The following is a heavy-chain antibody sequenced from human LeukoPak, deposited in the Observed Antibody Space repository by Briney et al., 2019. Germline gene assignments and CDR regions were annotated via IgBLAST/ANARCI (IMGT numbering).Heavy chain of an antibody. CDR2: INPNSGGT. D-gene: IGHD3-9*01. CDR1: GYTFTDYY. CDR3: ARGHYDFLTGHLYYFDY. J-gene: IGHJ4*02. Sequence: ASVKVSCKASGYTFTDYYIHWVRQAPGQGPEWMGWINPNSGGTNYAQKFQGRVTVTRDTSISTAYMELSRLRSDDTAVYYCARGHYDFLTGHLYYFDYWGQGTLVTVSS. V-gene: IGHV1-2*02.